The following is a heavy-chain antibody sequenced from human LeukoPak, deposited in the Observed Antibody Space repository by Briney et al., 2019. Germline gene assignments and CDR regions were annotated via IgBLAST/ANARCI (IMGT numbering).Heavy chain of an antibody. CDR1: GFTFSSYG. CDR2: ISGSGGST. V-gene: IGHV3-23*01. Sequence: GGTLRLSCAASGFTFSSYGMSWVRQAPGKGLEWVSAISGSGGSTYYADSVKGRFTISRDNSKNTLSLQMNSLRAEDTAIYYCAKASNTWNYFDYWGQGTLVTVSS. CDR3: AKASNTWNYFDY. D-gene: IGHD1-1*01. J-gene: IGHJ4*02.